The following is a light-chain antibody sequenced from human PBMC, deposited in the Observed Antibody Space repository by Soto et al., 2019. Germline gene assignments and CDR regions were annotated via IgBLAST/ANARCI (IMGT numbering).Light chain of an antibody. CDR2: KAS. Sequence: DIQMTQSPSSLSGSVGDRVTITCRASQSISSWLAWYQQKPGKAPNLLIHKASHLESGVPSRFSGSGSGTEFTLTISSLQPGDFATYYCQHYNTYPWTFGQGTKVDIK. CDR3: QHYNTYPWT. V-gene: IGKV1-5*03. J-gene: IGKJ1*01. CDR1: QSISSW.